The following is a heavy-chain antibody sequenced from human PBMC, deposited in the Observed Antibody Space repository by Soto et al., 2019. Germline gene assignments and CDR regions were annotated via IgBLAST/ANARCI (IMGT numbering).Heavy chain of an antibody. Sequence: EVQLVESGGGLVQPGGSLRLSCAASGFTFSSYWMSWVRQAPGKGLEWVANIKQDGSEKYYVDSVKGRFTISRDNAKNSLYLQMNSLRAEDTAVYYCARVIPSNYDYVWGSYRIWGYFDYWGQGTLVTVSS. V-gene: IGHV3-7*01. CDR1: GFTFSSYW. J-gene: IGHJ4*02. D-gene: IGHD3-16*02. CDR2: IKQDGSEK. CDR3: ARVIPSNYDYVWGSYRIWGYFDY.